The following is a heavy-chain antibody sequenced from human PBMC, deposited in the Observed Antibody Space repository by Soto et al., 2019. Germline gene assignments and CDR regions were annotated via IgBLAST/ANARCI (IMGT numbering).Heavy chain of an antibody. CDR3: ARGVGSGSYYNQYNWFDP. V-gene: IGHV1-69*13. CDR2: IIPIFGTA. CDR1: GGTFSSYA. J-gene: IGHJ5*02. Sequence: SVKVSCKASGGTFSSYAISWVRQAPGQGLEWMGGIIPIFGTANYAQKFQGRVTITADESTSTAYMGLRSLRSDDTAVYYCARGVGSGSYYNQYNWFDPWGQGTLVTVSS. D-gene: IGHD3-10*01.